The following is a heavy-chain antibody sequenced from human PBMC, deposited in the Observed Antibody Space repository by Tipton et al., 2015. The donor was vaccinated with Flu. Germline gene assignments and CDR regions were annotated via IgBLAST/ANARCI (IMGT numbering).Heavy chain of an antibody. CDR3: ARVRYGACDDF. V-gene: IGHV1-2*02. J-gene: IGHJ4*02. CDR2: ISPDSGNT. Sequence: QLVQSGAEVRQPGASVKVSCKASEYRFTGYYFHWVRQAPGQGLEWMGWISPDSGNTHYAQKFQGRVTLTTDTSITTIYMELNRLTSDDTAVYFCARVRYGACDDFGGQGTQVGVSS. CDR1: EYRFTGYY. D-gene: IGHD4/OR15-4a*01.